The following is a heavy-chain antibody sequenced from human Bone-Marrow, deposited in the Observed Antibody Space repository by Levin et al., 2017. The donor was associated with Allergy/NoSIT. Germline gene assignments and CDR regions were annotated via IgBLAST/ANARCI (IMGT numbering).Heavy chain of an antibody. CDR1: GFTFSSYS. CDR2: ISSSSSYI. V-gene: IGHV3-21*01. CDR3: ARALMRRVTIFGVVIHGYYYYYYGMDV. Sequence: LSLTCAASGFTFSSYSMNWVRQAPGKGLEWVSSISSSSSYIYYADSVKGRFTISRDNAKNSLYLQMNSLRAEDTAVYYCARALMRRVTIFGVVIHGYYYYYYGMDVWGQGTTVTVSS. J-gene: IGHJ6*02. D-gene: IGHD3-3*01.